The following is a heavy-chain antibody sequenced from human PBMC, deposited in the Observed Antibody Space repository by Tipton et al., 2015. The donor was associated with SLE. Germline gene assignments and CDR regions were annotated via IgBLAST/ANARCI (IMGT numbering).Heavy chain of an antibody. J-gene: IGHJ4*02. CDR1: GFTFSSYW. CDR2: INSDGSST. V-gene: IGHV3-74*01. D-gene: IGHD5-18*01. CDR3: ARGVRLQLWPRGVDY. Sequence: SLRLSCAASGFTFSSYWMHWVRQAPGKGLVWVSRINSDGSSTSYADSVKGRFTISRDNAKNTLYLQMNSPRAEDTAVYYCARGVRLQLWPRGVDYWGQGTLVTVSS.